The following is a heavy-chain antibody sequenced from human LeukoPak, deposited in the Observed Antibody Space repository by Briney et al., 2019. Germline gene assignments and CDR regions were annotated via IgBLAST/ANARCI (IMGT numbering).Heavy chain of an antibody. J-gene: IGHJ6*03. CDR2: FSFNGEST. V-gene: IGHV3-23*01. D-gene: IGHD5-18*01. CDR1: GFTFSSYA. CDR3: AKGGYSNGRYYYYYMDV. Sequence: GGSLRLSCAASGFTFSSYAMTWVRQAPGKGLEWVSSFSFNGESTYYADSAKGRFTISRDNSKNALYLQMNSLRAEDTAVYYCAKGGYSNGRYYYYYMDVWGEGTTVTVSS.